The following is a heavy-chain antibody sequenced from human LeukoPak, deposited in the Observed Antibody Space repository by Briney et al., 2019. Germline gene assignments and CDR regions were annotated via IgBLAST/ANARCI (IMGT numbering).Heavy chain of an antibody. V-gene: IGHV3-74*01. J-gene: IGHJ6*03. CDR2: INSDGSST. CDR1: GFTFSSYW. CDR3: ARRSSGPLYYYYYYMDV. D-gene: IGHD3-22*01. Sequence: GGSLRLSCAASGFTFSSYWMHWVRQAPGKLLVWVSRINSDGSSTSYADSVKGLFTISRDNAKNTLYLQMTSLRAEDTAVYYCARRSSGPLYYYYYYMDVWGKGTTVTVSS.